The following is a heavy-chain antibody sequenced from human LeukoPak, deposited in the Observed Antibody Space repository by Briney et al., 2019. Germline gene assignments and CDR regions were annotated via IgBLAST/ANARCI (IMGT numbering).Heavy chain of an antibody. D-gene: IGHD1-26*01. CDR1: GGTLSSHA. Sequence: ASVKVSCKASGGTLSSHALIWVRQAPGQGLEWMGGIIPILGTPNYVQKFQGRVTITTDESTITANMDLSSLTSDDTAVYYCARELYSGSYGPFDIWGQGTMVTVSS. V-gene: IGHV1-69*05. CDR2: IIPILGTP. CDR3: ARELYSGSYGPFDI. J-gene: IGHJ3*02.